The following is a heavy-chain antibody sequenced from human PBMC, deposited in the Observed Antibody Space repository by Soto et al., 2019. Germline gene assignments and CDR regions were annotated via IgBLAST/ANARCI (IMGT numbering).Heavy chain of an antibody. J-gene: IGHJ1*01. CDR1: GYTFTSYG. V-gene: IGHV1-18*01. CDR3: ARNHDRARVSWVFQH. CDR2: ISAYNGNT. Sequence: GASVKVSCKASGYTFTSYGISWVRQAPGQGLEWMGWISAYNGNTNYAQELQGRVSMTTDTSTSTAYMELRSLRSDDTAVYYCARNHDRARVSWVFQHWGQGTLVTVAS. D-gene: IGHD3-9*01.